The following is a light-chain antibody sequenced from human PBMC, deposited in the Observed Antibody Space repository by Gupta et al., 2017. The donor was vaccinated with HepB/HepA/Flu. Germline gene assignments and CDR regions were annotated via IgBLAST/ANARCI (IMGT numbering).Light chain of an antibody. CDR2: SNN. V-gene: IGLV1-44*01. CDR1: SSNTGRNT. CDR3: AAWYDSLNGWV. Sequence: SVLTQPLSPSGTPGQRFTISCSGSSSNTGRNTLNWYQQLPGTAPELLMYSNNQRPSGVPDRFSGSKSGTSASLAISVLHSEDEADYYCAAWYDSLNGWVFGGGTKLTVL. J-gene: IGLJ3*02.